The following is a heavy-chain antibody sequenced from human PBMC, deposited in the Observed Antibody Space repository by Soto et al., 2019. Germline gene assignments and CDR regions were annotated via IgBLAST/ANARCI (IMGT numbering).Heavy chain of an antibody. D-gene: IGHD6-13*01. CDR1: GGTFSSYA. Sequence: SVKVSCKASGGTFSSYAIVWVRQAPGQGLEWMGGIIPIFGAANYAQKFQGRVTVTADESTSTAYMDLSSLRSEDTAVYYCARILGHSTAWYLNALDVWGQGTTVTVSS. CDR2: IIPIFGAA. J-gene: IGHJ6*02. V-gene: IGHV1-69*13. CDR3: ARILGHSTAWYLNALDV.